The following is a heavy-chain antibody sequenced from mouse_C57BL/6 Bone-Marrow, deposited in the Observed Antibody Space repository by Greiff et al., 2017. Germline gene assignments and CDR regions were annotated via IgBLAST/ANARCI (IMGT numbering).Heavy chain of an antibody. D-gene: IGHD1-1*02. V-gene: IGHV5-17*01. CDR1: GFTFSDYG. J-gene: IGHJ2*01. CDR2: ISSGSSTI. CDR3: ARRWYFDY. Sequence: DVKLVESGGGLVKPGGSLKLSCAASGFTFSDYGMHWVRQAPEKGLEWVAYISSGSSTIYYADTVKGRLTISRDNAKNTLFLQMTSLRSEDTAMYYCARRWYFDYWGQGTTLTVSS.